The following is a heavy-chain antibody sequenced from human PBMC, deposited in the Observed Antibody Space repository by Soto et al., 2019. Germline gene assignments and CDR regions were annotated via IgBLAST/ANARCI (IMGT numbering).Heavy chain of an antibody. Sequence: SETLSLTCIVSGGSVRSTSYYWGWIRQPPGKGLERIGSIYYSGSTYYSPSLKSRVSISLDTSKNQFSLKLSSVTAADTAVYYCARVRGSGSYYPGYLDYWGQGTLVTVSS. CDR2: IYYSGST. D-gene: IGHD3-10*01. CDR3: ARVRGSGSYYPGYLDY. J-gene: IGHJ4*02. CDR1: GGSVRSTSYY. V-gene: IGHV4-39*01.